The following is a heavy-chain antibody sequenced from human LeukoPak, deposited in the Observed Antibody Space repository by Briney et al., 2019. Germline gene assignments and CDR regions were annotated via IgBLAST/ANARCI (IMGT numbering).Heavy chain of an antibody. CDR3: AKSLRPKRRDAFDT. D-gene: IGHD4-17*01. CDR2: ISYDGSNK. J-gene: IGHJ3*02. Sequence: AGGSLRLSCAASGFTFSSYGMHWVRQAPGKGLEWVAVISYDGSNKYYADSVKGRFTISRDNSKNTLYLQMNSLRAEDTAVYYCAKSLRPKRRDAFDTWGQGTMVTVSS. V-gene: IGHV3-30*18. CDR1: GFTFSSYG.